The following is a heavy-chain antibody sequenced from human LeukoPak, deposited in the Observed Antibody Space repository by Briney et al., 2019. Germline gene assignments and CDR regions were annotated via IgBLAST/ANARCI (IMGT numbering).Heavy chain of an antibody. CDR2: IYPGNSDI. D-gene: IGHD2-2*01. CDR3: ARHLSSITSCPHY. J-gene: IGHJ4*02. V-gene: IGHV5-51*01. Sequence: GESLKISCKGSGYSFTTYWIAWVRQMPGKGLEWMGVIYPGNSDITYSPSFQGQVTISVDRSISTAYLQWSSLKASDTAIYYCARHLSSITSCPHYWGQGTLVTVSS. CDR1: GYSFTTYW.